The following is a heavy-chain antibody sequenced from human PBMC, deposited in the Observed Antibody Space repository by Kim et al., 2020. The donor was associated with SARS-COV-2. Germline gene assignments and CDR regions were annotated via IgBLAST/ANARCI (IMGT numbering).Heavy chain of an antibody. Sequence: FQGRVTITADESTSTAYMELSSLRSEDTAVYYCARGSPKGYPATSDYFDYWGQGTLVTVSS. V-gene: IGHV1-69*01. CDR3: ARGSPKGYPATSDYFDY. D-gene: IGHD5-12*01. J-gene: IGHJ4*02.